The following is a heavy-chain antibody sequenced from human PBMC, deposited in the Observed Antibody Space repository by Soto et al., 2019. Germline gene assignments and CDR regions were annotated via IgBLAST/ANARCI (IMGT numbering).Heavy chain of an antibody. CDR2: LIPLFGTT. CDR3: ARGPNWGYRFDS. V-gene: IGHV1-69*06. Sequence: QVQLVQSGAEVKKPGSSVKVSCEASGGTFSGHAISWVRQAPGQGPEWMGGLIPLFGTTQHAQGFQGRLTITADKSTTTAYMGLTRLGFEDTAIYYCARGPNWGYRFDSWGQGTLVTVSS. J-gene: IGHJ4*02. CDR1: GGTFSGHA. D-gene: IGHD7-27*01.